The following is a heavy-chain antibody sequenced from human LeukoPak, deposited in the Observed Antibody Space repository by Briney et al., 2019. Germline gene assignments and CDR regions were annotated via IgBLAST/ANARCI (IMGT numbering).Heavy chain of an antibody. V-gene: IGHV4-31*03. D-gene: IGHD3-10*01. CDR3: ARAGHRYCYGSGNYPSAFDI. Sequence: SETLSPTCTVSGDSISSGDYYWTWIRQHPGEGLEWIGYIYYSGDAHQNPSLKSRVIISVDTSKNQFSLKLSSVTAADTAVYFCARAGHRYCYGSGNYPSAFDIWGQGTMVTVSP. J-gene: IGHJ3*02. CDR1: GDSISSGDYY. CDR2: IYYSGDA.